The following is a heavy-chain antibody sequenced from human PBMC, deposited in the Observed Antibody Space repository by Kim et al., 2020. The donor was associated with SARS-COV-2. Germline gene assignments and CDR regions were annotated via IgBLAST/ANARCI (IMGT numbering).Heavy chain of an antibody. V-gene: IGHV3-33*06. Sequence: ADSVKGRFTISRDNSKNTLYLQMNSLRAEDTAVYYCAKDGYSGSYYFDYWGQGTLVTVSS. CDR3: AKDGYSGSYYFDY. J-gene: IGHJ4*02. D-gene: IGHD1-26*01.